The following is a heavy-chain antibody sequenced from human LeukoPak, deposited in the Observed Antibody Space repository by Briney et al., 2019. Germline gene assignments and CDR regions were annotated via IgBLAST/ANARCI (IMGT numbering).Heavy chain of an antibody. CDR1: GFSFSSYG. D-gene: IGHD3-22*01. J-gene: IGHJ4*02. V-gene: IGHV3-33*06. CDR2: IWYDGSIK. CDR3: AKSRGYYYEKSGPADY. Sequence: GGSLRFSCAASGFSFSSYGMHWVRQAPGKGLEWVAVIWYDGSIKYYGDSVKGRFTISRDNSKNTLYLQMNSLSAEDTAVYYCAKSRGYYYEKSGPADYWGQGTLVTVSS.